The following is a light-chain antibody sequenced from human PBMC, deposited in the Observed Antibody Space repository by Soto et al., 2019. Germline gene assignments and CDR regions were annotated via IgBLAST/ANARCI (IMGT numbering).Light chain of an antibody. CDR3: QQYNNWPLYT. Sequence: EIVMTQSPAILSVSPGDRATLSCRASQSINSNLAWYQQRPGQAPRLLISGTSTRATGVPARFSGGGSGTEFTLTISSLQSEDFAVYYCQQYNNWPLYTFGQGTKVDIK. J-gene: IGKJ2*01. CDR2: GTS. V-gene: IGKV3-15*01. CDR1: QSINSN.